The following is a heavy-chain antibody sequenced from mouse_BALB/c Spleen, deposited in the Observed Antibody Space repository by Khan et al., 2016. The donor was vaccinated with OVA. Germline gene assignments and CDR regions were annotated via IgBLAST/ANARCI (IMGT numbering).Heavy chain of an antibody. CDR3: ARKDYYDYDPFPY. CDR2: ISYSGNT. J-gene: IGHJ3*01. CDR1: GYSITSEYT. V-gene: IGHV3-2*02. Sequence: VQLQQSGPGLVKPSQSLSLTCTVTGYSITSEYTWNWIRQFPGNKLEWMRFISYSGNTRYNPSLKSRISITRDTSKNQFFLQLNSVTSEDTATYYCARKDYYDYDPFPYWGQGTLVTVSA. D-gene: IGHD2-4*01.